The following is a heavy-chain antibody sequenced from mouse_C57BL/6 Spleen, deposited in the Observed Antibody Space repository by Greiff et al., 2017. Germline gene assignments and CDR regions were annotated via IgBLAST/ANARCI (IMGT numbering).Heavy chain of an antibody. CDR2: IDPETGGT. CDR3: TRPYDYGYFDY. V-gene: IGHV1-15*01. D-gene: IGHD2-4*01. CDR1: GYTFTDYE. Sequence: VQLQQSGAELVRPGASVTLSCKASGYTFTDYEMHWVKQTPVHGLEWIGAIDPETGGTAYNQKFKGKAILTADKSSSTAYMELRSLTSEASAVYYCTRPYDYGYFDYWGQGTTLTVSS. J-gene: IGHJ2*01.